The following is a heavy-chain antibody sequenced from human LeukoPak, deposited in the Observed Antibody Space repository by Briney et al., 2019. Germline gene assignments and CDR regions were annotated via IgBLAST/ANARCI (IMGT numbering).Heavy chain of an antibody. CDR3: AKVPSSSSWHWFDH. D-gene: IGHD6-13*01. CDR1: GFTFSSYG. V-gene: IGHV3-30*02. J-gene: IGHJ5*02. Sequence: PGGSLRLSCAASGFTFSSYGMHWVRQAPDKGLEWVAFIRSDGSQKNYADSVKGRFTISRDNSKNTLYLQMNSLRAEDTAVYYCAKVPSSSSWHWFDHWGQGTLVTVSS. CDR2: IRSDGSQK.